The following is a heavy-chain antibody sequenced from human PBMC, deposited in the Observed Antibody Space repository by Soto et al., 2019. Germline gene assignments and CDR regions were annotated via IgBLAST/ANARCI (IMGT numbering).Heavy chain of an antibody. V-gene: IGHV3-30*18. Sequence: PGGSLRLSCAASGFTFSSYGMHWVRQAPGKGLEWVAVISYDGSNKYYADSVKGRFTISRDNSKNTLYLQMNSLRAEDTAVYYCAKAQRFLEWLLSGYGMDVWGQGTTVTVSS. J-gene: IGHJ6*02. CDR3: AKAQRFLEWLLSGYGMDV. CDR2: ISYDGSNK. CDR1: GFTFSSYG. D-gene: IGHD3-3*01.